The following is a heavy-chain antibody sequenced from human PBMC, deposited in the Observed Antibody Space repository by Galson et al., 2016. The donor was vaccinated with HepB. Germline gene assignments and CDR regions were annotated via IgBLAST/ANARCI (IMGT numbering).Heavy chain of an antibody. V-gene: IGHV3-74*01. CDR1: GFTFVTYA. J-gene: IGHJ4*02. CDR2: INTDGSGT. CDR3: ARDHYYYDVNGYYGLGY. D-gene: IGHD3-22*01. Sequence: SLRLSCAASGFTFVTYAMYWVRQAPGKGLVWVSRINTDGSGTSYGGSVKGRFTISRDNAKNTLYLQMNRLRPEDTAVYYCARDHYYYDVNGYYGLGYWGQGTLVTVSS.